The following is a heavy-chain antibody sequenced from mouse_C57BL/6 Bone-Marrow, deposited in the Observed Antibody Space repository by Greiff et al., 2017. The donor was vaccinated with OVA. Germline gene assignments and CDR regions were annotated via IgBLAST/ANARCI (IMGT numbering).Heavy chain of an antibody. J-gene: IGHJ4*01. CDR1: GYTFTSYW. CDR3: ACLLYAMDY. Sequence: VQLQQPGAELVKPGASVKLSCKASGYTFTSYWMQWVKQRPGQGLEWIGEIDPSDSYTNYNQKFKGKATLTVDTSSSTAYMQLSSLTSEDSAVYYCACLLYAMDYWGQGTSVTVSS. D-gene: IGHD2-10*01. V-gene: IGHV1-50*01. CDR2: IDPSDSYT.